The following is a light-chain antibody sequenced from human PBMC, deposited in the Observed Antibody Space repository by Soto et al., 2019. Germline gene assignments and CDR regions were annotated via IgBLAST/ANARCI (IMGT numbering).Light chain of an antibody. J-gene: IGLJ3*02. CDR3: GSFAGSNSWV. V-gene: IGLV2-23*01. Sequence: QSVLTQPASVSGSPGQSITISCTGTSGDVGTYDLVSWYQHHPGAAPKLMIYEATRRPSGISNRFSGSKSGNTASLTISGLQAEDEAAYYSGSFAGSNSWVFGGGTKVTVL. CDR1: SGDVGTYDL. CDR2: EAT.